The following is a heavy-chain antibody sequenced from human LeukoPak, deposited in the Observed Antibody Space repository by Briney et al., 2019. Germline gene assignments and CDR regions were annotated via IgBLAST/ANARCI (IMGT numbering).Heavy chain of an antibody. Sequence: GGSLRLSCAASGFTFSSYAMHWVRQAPGKGLEWVAVISYDGSKKYYADSVRGRFTISRDNSKNTLYLQMNSLRAEDTAVYYCARGGAYYSDSSGYCFPYWGQGTLVTVSS. D-gene: IGHD3-22*01. J-gene: IGHJ4*02. CDR1: GFTFSSYA. CDR2: ISYDGSKK. V-gene: IGHV3-30-3*01. CDR3: ARGGAYYSDSSGYCFPY.